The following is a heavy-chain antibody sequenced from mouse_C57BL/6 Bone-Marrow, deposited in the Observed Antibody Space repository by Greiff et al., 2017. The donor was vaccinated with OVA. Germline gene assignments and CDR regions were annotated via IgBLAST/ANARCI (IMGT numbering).Heavy chain of an antibody. Sequence: EVKVVESGGGLVQPGGSMKLSCVASGFTFSNYWMNWVRQSPEKGLEWVAQIRLKSDNYATHYAESVKGRFTISRDDSKSSVYLQMNNLRAEDTGIYYCTGFYYDYVVFAYWGQGTLVTVSA. V-gene: IGHV6-3*01. J-gene: IGHJ3*01. CDR1: GFTFSNYW. CDR3: TGFYYDYVVFAY. D-gene: IGHD2-4*01. CDR2: IRLKSDNYAT.